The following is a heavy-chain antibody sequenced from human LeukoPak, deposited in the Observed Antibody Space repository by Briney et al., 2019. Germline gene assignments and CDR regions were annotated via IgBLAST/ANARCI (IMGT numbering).Heavy chain of an antibody. V-gene: IGHV3-21*01. CDR3: ATVLPQYSDSSGLTWYFQH. D-gene: IGHD3-22*01. CDR1: GFTFSSYS. Sequence: GGSLRLSCAASGFTFSSYSMNWVRQAPGKGLEWVSSISSSSSYIYYADSVKGRFTISRNNAKNSLYLQMNSLRAEDTAVYYCATVLPQYSDSSGLTWYFQHWGQGTLVTVSS. J-gene: IGHJ1*01. CDR2: ISSSSSYI.